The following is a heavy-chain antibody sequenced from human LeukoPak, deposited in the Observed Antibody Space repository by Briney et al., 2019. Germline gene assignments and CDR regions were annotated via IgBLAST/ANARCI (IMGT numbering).Heavy chain of an antibody. CDR2: IYTSGST. CDR1: GGSIASTTYY. V-gene: IGHV4-61*02. Sequence: SETLSLTCTVSGGSIASTTYYWGWIRQPAGKGLEWIGRIYTSGSTNYNPSLKSRVTMSVDTSKNQFSLKLSSVTAADTAVYYCARHRRTTMIVVVIKKGLDAFDIWGQGTMVTVSS. D-gene: IGHD3-22*01. CDR3: ARHRRTTMIVVVIKKGLDAFDI. J-gene: IGHJ3*02.